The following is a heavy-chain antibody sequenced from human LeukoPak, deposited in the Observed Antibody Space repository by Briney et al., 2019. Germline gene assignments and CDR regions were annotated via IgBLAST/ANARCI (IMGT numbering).Heavy chain of an antibody. V-gene: IGHV3-74*01. J-gene: IGHJ5*02. D-gene: IGHD2-2*01. CDR2: INNDGSYT. CDR1: GFTFSPVW. CDR3: ATDDKYAPSS. Sequence: PGGSLRLSCAASGFTFSPVWMHWVRQAPGKGLMWVSHINNDGSYTTYADSVKGRFTISRDNAKNTVYLQMNSLRAEDTAVYYCATDDKYAPSSWGQGTLVTVSS.